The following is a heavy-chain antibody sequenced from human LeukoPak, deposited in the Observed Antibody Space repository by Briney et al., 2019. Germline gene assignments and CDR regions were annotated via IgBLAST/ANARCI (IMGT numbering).Heavy chain of an antibody. D-gene: IGHD6-19*01. CDR3: AKAFSDGGWFFDY. Sequence: PGGSLRLSCAASGFTFDDYAMHWVRQAPGEGLEWVSGISWNSGSIGYADSVKGRFTISRDNAKNSLYLQMNSLRAEDTALYYCAKAFSDGGWFFDYWGQGTLVTVSS. CDR2: ISWNSGSI. V-gene: IGHV3-9*01. CDR1: GFTFDDYA. J-gene: IGHJ4*02.